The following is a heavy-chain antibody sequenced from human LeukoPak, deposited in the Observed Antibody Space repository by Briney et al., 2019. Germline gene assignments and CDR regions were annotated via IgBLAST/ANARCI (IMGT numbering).Heavy chain of an antibody. CDR1: GGSISSIYW. Sequence: SETLSLTCAVSGGSISSIYWSTWVRQPPGKGLEWIGEIDDSGSTNYNPSLKSRVTISVDKSKNQFSLSLTSVTAADTAVYYCAPRATGGPWWGNGTPITVSS. D-gene: IGHD2-15*01. J-gene: IGHJ4*01. V-gene: IGHV4-4*02. CDR2: IDDSGST. CDR3: APRATGGPW.